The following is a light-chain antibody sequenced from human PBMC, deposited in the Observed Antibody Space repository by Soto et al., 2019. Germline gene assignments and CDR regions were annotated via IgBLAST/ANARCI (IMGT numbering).Light chain of an antibody. CDR3: SSYTTSNTTYV. Sequence: QSALTQPASVSGSPGQSIAISCTGTSSDVGGSDFVSWYQHHPGKAPTLMIYDVSNRPSGVSNRFSGSKSGNTASLTISGLQAEDDADYFCSSYTTSNTTYVFGTGTKVTVL. CDR1: SSDVGGSDF. V-gene: IGLV2-14*03. CDR2: DVS. J-gene: IGLJ1*01.